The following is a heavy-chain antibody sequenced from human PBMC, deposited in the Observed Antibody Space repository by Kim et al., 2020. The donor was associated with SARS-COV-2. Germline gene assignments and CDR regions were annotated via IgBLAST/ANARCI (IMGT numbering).Heavy chain of an antibody. V-gene: IGHV1-69*13. CDR3: ARDYYDRSGSRGAEYFQH. CDR1: VCTFRSYA. D-gene: IGHD3-22*01. CDR2: IIPIFGTA. J-gene: IGHJ1*01. Sequence: SSVKVSCKASVCTFRSYAISGVRQAPGQGLEWMGGIIPIFGTANYAQKVQGRVTITADESTSTAYMELSSLRSEDTAVYYCARDYYDRSGSRGAEYFQHWGQGPLVTLSS.